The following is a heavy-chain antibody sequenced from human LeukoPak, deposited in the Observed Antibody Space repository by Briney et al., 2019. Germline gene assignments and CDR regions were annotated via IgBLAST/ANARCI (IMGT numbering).Heavy chain of an antibody. CDR3: AKAAGTGTNWFDP. Sequence: PGGSLRLSCAASGSTFSSYGMHWVRQAPGKGLEWVAVISHDGSNKYYADSVKGRFTISRDNSKNTLYLQMNSLRAEDTAVYYCAKAAGTGTNWFDPWGQGTLVTVSS. CDR2: ISHDGSNK. V-gene: IGHV3-30*18. CDR1: GSTFSSYG. D-gene: IGHD1-7*01. J-gene: IGHJ5*02.